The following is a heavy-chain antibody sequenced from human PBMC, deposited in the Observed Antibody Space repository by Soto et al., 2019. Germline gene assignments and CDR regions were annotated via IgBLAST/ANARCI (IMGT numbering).Heavy chain of an antibody. J-gene: IGHJ1*01. CDR1: GDTISTEGYY. CDR3: ARSRSYYVEDFQK. Sequence: SETLSLTCSVSGDTISTEGYYWSWIRQHPGKGLEWIGYIYYSGLTSYNPSLKSRVTISRATSKNQFYLKLSSVTAADTAVYYCARSRSYYVEDFQKWGQGTLVTVSS. V-gene: IGHV4-31*03. CDR2: IYYSGLT. D-gene: IGHD1-26*01.